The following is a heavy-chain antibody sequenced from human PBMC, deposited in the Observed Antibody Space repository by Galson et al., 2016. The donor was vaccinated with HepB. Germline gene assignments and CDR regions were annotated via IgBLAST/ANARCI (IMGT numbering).Heavy chain of an antibody. V-gene: IGHV4-39*01. CDR2: INYSGNT. J-gene: IGHJ4*02. CDR3: AIVAWYQYGSGSYDY. D-gene: IGHD3-10*01. CDR1: GGSISSRNYY. Sequence: ETLSLTCTVSGGSISSRNYYWGWIRQPPGKGLEWIGSINYSGNTYYNPSLKSRVTMSIDTSKNQFSLRLSSVTAAETAVYYCAIVAWYQYGSGSYDYWGQGTLVSVSS.